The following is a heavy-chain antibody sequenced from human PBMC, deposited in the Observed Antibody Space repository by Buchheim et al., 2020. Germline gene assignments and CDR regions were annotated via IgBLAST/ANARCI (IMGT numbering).Heavy chain of an antibody. V-gene: IGHV3-33*01. Sequence: QVQLVESGGGVVQPGRSLRLSCAASGFTFSSYGMHWVRQAPGKGLEWVAVIWYDGSNKYYADSVKGRFTISSDNSKNTLYLQMNSLRAEDTAVYYCAREKVPARFDPWGQGTL. CDR2: IWYDGSNK. CDR3: AREKVPARFDP. CDR1: GFTFSSYG. J-gene: IGHJ5*02.